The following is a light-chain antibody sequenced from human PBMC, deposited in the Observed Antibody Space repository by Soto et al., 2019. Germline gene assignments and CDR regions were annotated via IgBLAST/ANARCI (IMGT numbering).Light chain of an antibody. CDR2: DVS. J-gene: IGKJ1*01. Sequence: DIQMTQSPSTVSASVGERVTITCRASQSVGNWLAWYQHKPGKAPKLLIYDVSSLESGLPSRFSGSGFGTEFTLTISSLQPEDFAVYYCQQYGSSGTFGQGTKVDIK. CDR1: QSVGNW. CDR3: QQYGSSGT. V-gene: IGKV1-5*01.